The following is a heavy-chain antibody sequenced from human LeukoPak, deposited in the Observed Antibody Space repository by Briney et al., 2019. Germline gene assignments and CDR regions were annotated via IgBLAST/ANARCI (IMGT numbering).Heavy chain of an antibody. CDR1: GYTFTSYG. CDR3: ARATYYYDSSGSSFDY. J-gene: IGHJ4*02. V-gene: IGHV1-18*01. Sequence: ASVKVSCKASGYTFTSYGISWVRQAPGQGLEWMGWISAYNGNTNYAQKLQGRVTMTTDTSTSTAYMGLRSLRSDDTAVYYCARATYYYDSSGSSFDYWGQGTLVTVSS. CDR2: ISAYNGNT. D-gene: IGHD3-22*01.